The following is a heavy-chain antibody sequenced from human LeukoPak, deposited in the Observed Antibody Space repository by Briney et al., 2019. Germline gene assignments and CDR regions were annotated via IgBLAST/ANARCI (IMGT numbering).Heavy chain of an antibody. CDR2: IYYSGST. V-gene: IGHV4-30-4*01. CDR1: GGSFSSGSYY. D-gene: IGHD5-12*01. J-gene: IGHJ4*02. CDR3: ARKVYNGYAPFDY. Sequence: PSETLSLTCTVSGGSFSSGSYYWSWIRQPPGKGLELIGYIYYSGSTYYNPSLKSRVTISVDTSKNQFSLKLSSVTAADTAVYYCARKVYNGYAPFDYWGQGTLVTVSS.